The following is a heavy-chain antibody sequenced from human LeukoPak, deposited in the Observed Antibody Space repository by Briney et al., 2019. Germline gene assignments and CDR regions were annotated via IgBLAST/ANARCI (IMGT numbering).Heavy chain of an antibody. J-gene: IGHJ4*02. CDR2: IFYDGSNK. CDR1: GFIFSSWA. V-gene: IGHV3-30-3*01. Sequence: GGSLRLSCAASGFIFSSWAMHWVRQAPGKGLEWVTMIFYDGSNKYYADSVKGRFTISRDNAKNTVYLEMNSLRAEDTAVYYCVRGQLWSYYHDYWGQGTLVTVSS. CDR3: VRGQLWSYYHDY. D-gene: IGHD5-18*01.